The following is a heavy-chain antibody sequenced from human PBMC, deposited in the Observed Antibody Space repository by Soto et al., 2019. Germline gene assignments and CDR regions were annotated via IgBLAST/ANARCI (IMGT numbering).Heavy chain of an antibody. CDR3: ARGLVDIVSCFDY. D-gene: IGHD5-12*01. CDR1: GFTFSSYS. Sequence: PGGSLRLSCAASGFTFSSYSMNWVRQAPGKGLEWVSSISSSSSYIYYADSVKGRFTISRDNAKNSLYLQMNSLRAEDTAVYYCARGLVDIVSCFDYWGQGTLVTVSS. V-gene: IGHV3-21*01. CDR2: ISSSSSYI. J-gene: IGHJ4*02.